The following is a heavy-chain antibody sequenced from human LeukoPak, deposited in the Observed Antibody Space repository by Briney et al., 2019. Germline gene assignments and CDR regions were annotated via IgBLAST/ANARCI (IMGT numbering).Heavy chain of an antibody. CDR1: GDSISSATSY. CDR2: IYSSRIT. V-gene: IGHV4-39*07. Sequence: SETLSLTCTVSGDSISSATSYWVWIRQPPGKVLEWIGSIYSSRITYCNPSLKSRVTISVDTSNHQFSLNLTSVIAADTAVYYCARGTAAFDWWGQGSLVTVSS. CDR3: ARGTAAFDW. D-gene: IGHD2-2*01. J-gene: IGHJ4*02.